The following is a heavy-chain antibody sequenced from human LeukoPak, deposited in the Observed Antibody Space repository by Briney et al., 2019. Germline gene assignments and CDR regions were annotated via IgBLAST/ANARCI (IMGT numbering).Heavy chain of an antibody. D-gene: IGHD2-2*01. Sequence: LAGGSLRLSCAASGFTFTNYCMHWVRQPPGKGLVWVSQICTDETTIRYADSVKGRFTISRDNAKNTLYLQMSSLRVEDTAVYYCVRGVPVTPGIDYWGQGTLVTVSS. J-gene: IGHJ4*02. CDR1: GFTFTNYC. V-gene: IGHV3-74*01. CDR2: ICTDETTI. CDR3: VRGVPVTPGIDY.